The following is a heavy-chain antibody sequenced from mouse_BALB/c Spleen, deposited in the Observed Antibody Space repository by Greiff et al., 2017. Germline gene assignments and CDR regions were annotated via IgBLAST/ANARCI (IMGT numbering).Heavy chain of an antibody. CDR2: ISDGGSYT. D-gene: IGHD3-3*01. J-gene: IGHJ3*01. Sequence: EVHLVESGGGLVKPGGSLKLSCAASGFTFSDYYMYWVRQTPEKRLEWVATISDGGSYTYYPDSVKGRFTISRDNAKNNLYLQMSSLKSEDTAMYYCARDREAYWGQGTLVTVSA. V-gene: IGHV5-4*02. CDR1: GFTFSDYY. CDR3: ARDREAY.